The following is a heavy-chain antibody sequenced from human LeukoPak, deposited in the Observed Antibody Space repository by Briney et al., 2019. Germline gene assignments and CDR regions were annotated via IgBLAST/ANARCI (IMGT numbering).Heavy chain of an antibody. J-gene: IGHJ5*02. CDR3: ARRGIAAAGTNWFDP. D-gene: IGHD6-13*01. Sequence: PSETLSLTCTVSGGSISSSSYYWGWIRQPPGKGLEWIGSIYYGGSTYYNPSLKSRVTISVDTSKNQFSLKLSSVTAADTAVYYCARRGIAAAGTNWFDPWGQGTLVTVSS. CDR2: IYYGGST. CDR1: GGSISSSSYY. V-gene: IGHV4-39*01.